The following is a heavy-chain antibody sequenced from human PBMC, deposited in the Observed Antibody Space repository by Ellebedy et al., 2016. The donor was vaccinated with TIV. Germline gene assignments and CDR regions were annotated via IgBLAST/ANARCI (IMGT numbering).Heavy chain of an antibody. CDR2: ISSSSSYI. J-gene: IGHJ6*02. CDR3: ARDSSWFGDYYYYGMDV. V-gene: IGHV3-21*01. CDR1: GFTFSSYS. Sequence: GESLKISCAASGFTFSSYSMNWVRQAPGKGLEWVSSISSSSSYIYYADSVKGRFTISRDNAKNSLYLQMNSLRAEDTAVYYCARDSSWFGDYYYYGMDVWGQGTTVTVSS. D-gene: IGHD3-10*01.